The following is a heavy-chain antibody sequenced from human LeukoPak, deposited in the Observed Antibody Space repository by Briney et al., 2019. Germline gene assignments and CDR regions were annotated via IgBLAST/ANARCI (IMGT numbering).Heavy chain of an antibody. V-gene: IGHV4-59*01. CDR2: IYYSGST. CDR1: GGSISSYY. Sequence: SETLSLTCTVSGGSISSYYWSWIRQPPGKGLEWIGDIYYSGSTNYNPSLKSRVTISVDTSKNQFSLKLSSVTAADTAVYYCARAPPIAVAGTGAFDIWGQGTMVTVSS. CDR3: ARAPPIAVAGTGAFDI. J-gene: IGHJ3*02. D-gene: IGHD6-19*01.